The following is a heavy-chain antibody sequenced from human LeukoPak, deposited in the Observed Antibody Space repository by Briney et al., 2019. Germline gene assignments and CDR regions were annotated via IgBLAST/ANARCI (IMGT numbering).Heavy chain of an antibody. J-gene: IGHJ3*02. CDR2: IYPGDSDT. Sequence: GESLKISCKASVFSFTNYWIAWVRQMPGKGLEWMGIIYPGDSDTRYNPSFQGQVTISADKSIKTAHLQWSSLKASDTAMYYCARRGSSWEAFDIWGQGTMVTVSS. V-gene: IGHV5-51*01. CDR1: VFSFTNYW. D-gene: IGHD6-13*01. CDR3: ARRGSSWEAFDI.